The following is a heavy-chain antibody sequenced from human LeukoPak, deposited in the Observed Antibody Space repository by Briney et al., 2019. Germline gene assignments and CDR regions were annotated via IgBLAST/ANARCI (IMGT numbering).Heavy chain of an antibody. J-gene: IGHJ5*02. CDR3: ASSGSGSGSFWFDP. V-gene: IGHV4-39*07. CDR1: GGSISSSSYY. D-gene: IGHD3-10*01. CDR2: IYYSGST. Sequence: SETLSLTCTVSGGSISSSSYYWGWIRQPPGKGLEWIGSIYYSGSTYYNPSLKSRVTISVDTSKNQFSLKLSSVTAADTAVYYCASSGSGSGSFWFDPWGQGTLVTVSS.